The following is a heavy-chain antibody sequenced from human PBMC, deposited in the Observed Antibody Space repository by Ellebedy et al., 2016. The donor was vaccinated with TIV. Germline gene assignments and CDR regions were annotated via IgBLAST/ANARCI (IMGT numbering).Heavy chain of an antibody. V-gene: IGHV1-24*01. Sequence: ASVKVSCXVSGYTLTELSMHWVRQAPGKGLEWMGGFDPEDGETIYAQKLQGRVTMTTDTSTSTAYMELRSLRSDDTAVYYCARVAGPWLRFADYWGQGTLVTVSS. CDR1: GYTLTELS. CDR3: ARVAGPWLRFADY. J-gene: IGHJ4*02. D-gene: IGHD5-12*01. CDR2: FDPEDGET.